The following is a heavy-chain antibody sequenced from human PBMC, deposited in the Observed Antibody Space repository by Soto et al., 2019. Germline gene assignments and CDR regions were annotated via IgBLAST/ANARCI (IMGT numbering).Heavy chain of an antibody. Sequence: QVQLQESGPGLVKPSQTLSLTCTVSGASISSGGHYWSWIRQLPGKGLEWIGYISHSGSTYYNPSLKSRVTMSLDTSKNQVSLKLSSVTAADTAVYSCARAGSSGYYLDTWGQGTLVTVSS. CDR1: GASISSGGHY. CDR2: ISHSGST. D-gene: IGHD3-22*01. V-gene: IGHV4-31*03. J-gene: IGHJ4*02. CDR3: ARAGSSGYYLDT.